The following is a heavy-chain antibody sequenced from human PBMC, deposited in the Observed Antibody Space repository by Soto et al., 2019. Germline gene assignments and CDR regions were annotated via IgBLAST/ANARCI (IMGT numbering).Heavy chain of an antibody. V-gene: IGHV3-23*01. Sequence: GGSLRLSCAASGFTFSSYAMSWVRQAPGKGLEWVSAISGSGGSTYYADSVKGRFTISRDNSKNTLYLQMNSLRAEGTAVYYCAKVAEYYDFWSGYSMPDYWGQGTLVTVSS. CDR3: AKVAEYYDFWSGYSMPDY. J-gene: IGHJ4*02. CDR2: ISGSGGST. CDR1: GFTFSSYA. D-gene: IGHD3-3*01.